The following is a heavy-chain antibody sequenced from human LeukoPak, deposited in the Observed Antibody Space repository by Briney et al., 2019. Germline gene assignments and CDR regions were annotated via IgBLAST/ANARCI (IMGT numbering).Heavy chain of an antibody. V-gene: IGHV4-34*01. Sequence: PSETLSLTCAVYGGSFSGNYWSWIRQPPGKGLEWIGEINHSGSTNYNPSLKSRVTISVDTSKNQFSLKLSSVTAADTAVYYCARESRFLEWSPYYYYYMDVWGKGTTVTVSS. J-gene: IGHJ6*03. CDR3: ARESRFLEWSPYYYYYMDV. D-gene: IGHD3-3*01. CDR1: GGSFSGNY. CDR2: INHSGST.